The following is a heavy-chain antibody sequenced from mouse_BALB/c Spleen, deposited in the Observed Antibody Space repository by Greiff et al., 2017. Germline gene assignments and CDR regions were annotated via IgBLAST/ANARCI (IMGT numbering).Heavy chain of an antibody. V-gene: IGHV1-9*01. CDR2: ILPGSGST. CDR3: ARGGYYGNSWFAY. CDR1: GYTFSSYW. Sequence: QVQLQQSGAELMKPGASVKISCKATGYTFSSYWIEWVKQRPGHGLEWIGEILPGSGSTNYNEKFKGKATFTADTSSNTAYMQLSSLTSEDSAVYYCARGGYYGNSWFAYWGQGTLVTVSA. J-gene: IGHJ3*01. D-gene: IGHD2-1*01.